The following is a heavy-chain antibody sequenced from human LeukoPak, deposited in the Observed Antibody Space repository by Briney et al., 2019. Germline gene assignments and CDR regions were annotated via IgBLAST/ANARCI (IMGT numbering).Heavy chain of an antibody. D-gene: IGHD6-13*01. CDR3: ARDKGIAAAGTT. CDR2: IIPIFGTA. Sequence: SVKVSCKASGGTFSSYAISWVRQAPGQGPEWVGGIIPIFGTANYAQKFQGRVTITADESTSTAYMELSSLRSEDTAVYYCARDKGIAAAGTTWGQGTLVTVSS. J-gene: IGHJ5*02. V-gene: IGHV1-69*13. CDR1: GGTFSSYA.